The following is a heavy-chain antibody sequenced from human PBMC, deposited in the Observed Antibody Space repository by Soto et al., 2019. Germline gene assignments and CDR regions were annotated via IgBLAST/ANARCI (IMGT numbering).Heavy chain of an antibody. CDR1: GFSLSTSGVG. CDR2: IYWDDDK. CDR3: AHRRSYCSGGSCYSGFDY. D-gene: IGHD2-15*01. Sequence: QITLKESGPPLVKPTQTLTLTCTFSGFSLSTSGVGVGWIRQPPGKALEWLALIYWDDDKRYSPSLKSRLTITKDTSKNQVVLTMTNMDPVDTATYYCAHRRSYCSGGSCYSGFDYWGQGTLVTVPS. V-gene: IGHV2-5*02. J-gene: IGHJ4*02.